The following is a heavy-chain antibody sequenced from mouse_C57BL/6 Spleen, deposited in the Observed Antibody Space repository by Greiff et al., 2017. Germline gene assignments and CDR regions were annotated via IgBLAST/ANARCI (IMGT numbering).Heavy chain of an antibody. CDR3: AKSLRRRNAMDY. Sequence: EVMLVESGGGLVKPGGSLKLSCAASGFTFSDYGMHWVRQAPEKGLEWVAYISSGSSTIYYADTVKGRFTISRDNAKNTPFLQMTSLRSEDAAMYYCAKSLRRRNAMDYWGQGTSVTVSS. J-gene: IGHJ4*01. V-gene: IGHV5-17*01. CDR2: ISSGSSTI. D-gene: IGHD2-12*01. CDR1: GFTFSDYG.